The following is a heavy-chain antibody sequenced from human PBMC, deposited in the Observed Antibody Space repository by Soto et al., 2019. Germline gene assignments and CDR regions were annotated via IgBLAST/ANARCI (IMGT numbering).Heavy chain of an antibody. V-gene: IGHV6-1*01. CDR3: AREEVQFCSSTSCYMSYYYGMDV. CDR2: TYYRSKWYN. J-gene: IGHJ6*02. CDR1: GDSVSSNSAA. D-gene: IGHD2-2*02. Sequence: SQTLSLTCAISGDSVSSNSAAWNWIRQSPSRGLEWLGRTYYRSKWYNDYAVSVKSRITINPDTSKNQFSLQLNSVTPEDTAVYCCAREEVQFCSSTSCYMSYYYGMDVWGQGTTVTVSS.